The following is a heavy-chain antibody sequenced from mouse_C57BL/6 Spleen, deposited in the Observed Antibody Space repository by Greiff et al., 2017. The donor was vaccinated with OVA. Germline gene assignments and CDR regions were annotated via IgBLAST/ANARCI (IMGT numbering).Heavy chain of an antibody. V-gene: IGHV1-82*01. J-gene: IGHJ1*03. CDR1: GYAFSSSW. CDR3: AWIFGYFDV. Sequence: QVQLKESGPELVKPGASVKISCKASGYAFSSSWMNWVKQRPGKGLEWIGRIYPGDGDTNYNGKFKGKATLTADKSSSTAYMQLSSLTSEDSAVSFCAWIFGYFDVWGTGTTVTVSS. CDR2: IYPGDGDT.